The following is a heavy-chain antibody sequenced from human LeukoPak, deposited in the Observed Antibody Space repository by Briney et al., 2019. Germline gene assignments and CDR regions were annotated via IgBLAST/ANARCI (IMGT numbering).Heavy chain of an antibody. D-gene: IGHD4-11*01. V-gene: IGHV3-33*01. CDR1: GFTFSSYG. CDR3: SRDLTTTEAFDS. J-gene: IGHJ4*02. Sequence: GGSLRLSCAASGFTFSSYGMHWVRQAPGKGLEWVAYIWYDGSNKYYADPVKGRFTISRDNSKNTLYLQMHSLRAEDTAVYYCSRDLTTTEAFDSWGQGTLVTVSS. CDR2: IWYDGSNK.